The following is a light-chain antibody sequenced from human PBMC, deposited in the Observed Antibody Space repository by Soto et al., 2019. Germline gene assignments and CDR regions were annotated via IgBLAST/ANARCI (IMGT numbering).Light chain of an antibody. V-gene: IGKV1-5*01. Sequence: DIQMTQSPSTLSASVGDRVTITCRASQSISSWLAWYQQKPGKAPKLLIYDASSLESGVPSRFSGSGSGTEFTLTISSLQPDDFATYYCQQYNSYPGTFGQGTKLETK. CDR1: QSISSW. J-gene: IGKJ2*01. CDR3: QQYNSYPGT. CDR2: DAS.